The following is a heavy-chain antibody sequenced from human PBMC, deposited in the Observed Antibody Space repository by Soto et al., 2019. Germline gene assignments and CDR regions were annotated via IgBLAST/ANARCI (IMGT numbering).Heavy chain of an antibody. V-gene: IGHV3-33*01. Sequence: HPGGSLRLSCAASGFTFSSYGMHWVRQAPGKGLEWVAVIWYDGSNKYYAVSVKGRFTISRDNSKITLYLQMNSLRAEDTAVYYCARDKKKQLVPFDYWGQGTLVTVSS. CDR3: ARDKKKQLVPFDY. D-gene: IGHD6-6*01. J-gene: IGHJ4*02. CDR1: GFTFSSYG. CDR2: IWYDGSNK.